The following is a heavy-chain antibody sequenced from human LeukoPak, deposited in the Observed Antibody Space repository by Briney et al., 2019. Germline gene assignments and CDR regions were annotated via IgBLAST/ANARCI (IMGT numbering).Heavy chain of an antibody. CDR1: GFTFSSYG. Sequence: GRSLRLSCAAPGFTFSSYGMHWVRQAPGKGLEWVALILYDGSNKYYADSVKGRFTISRDNSKNTLYLQMNSLRAEDTAVYYCAKGLRYFDWLSSVDYWGQGTLVTVSS. D-gene: IGHD3-9*01. J-gene: IGHJ4*02. V-gene: IGHV3-30*02. CDR2: ILYDGSNK. CDR3: AKGLRYFDWLSSVDY.